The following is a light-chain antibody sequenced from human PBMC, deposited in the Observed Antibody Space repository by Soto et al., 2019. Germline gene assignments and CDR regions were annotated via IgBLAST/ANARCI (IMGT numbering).Light chain of an antibody. Sequence: EIVMTQYPATLSVSPGERVTLSCRASQSVSRFLAWYQQRPGQAPRLLIYDTSTRATGVPARFSGSGSGTEFSLTIRSLQSEDFAVYYCQQYDNWPPCTFGQGTKLEVK. CDR1: QSVSRF. V-gene: IGKV3-15*01. CDR3: QQYDNWPPCT. J-gene: IGKJ2*02. CDR2: DTS.